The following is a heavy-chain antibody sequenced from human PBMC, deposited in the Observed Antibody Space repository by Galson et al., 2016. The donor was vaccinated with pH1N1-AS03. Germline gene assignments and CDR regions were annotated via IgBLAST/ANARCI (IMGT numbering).Heavy chain of an antibody. V-gene: IGHV3-30*14. D-gene: IGHD1-26*01. CDR3: ARDYIVGATRGGGTFDV. CDR1: GFTFSDFA. Sequence: SLRLSCAASGFTFSDFAMHWVRQAPGKGLDWVAVISYDGSNKYYEVSVKGRFTISRDSSKNTLYLQMNSLRPEDTAMYYCARDYIVGATRGGGTFDVWGHGTMVTVSS. CDR2: ISYDGSNK. J-gene: IGHJ3*01.